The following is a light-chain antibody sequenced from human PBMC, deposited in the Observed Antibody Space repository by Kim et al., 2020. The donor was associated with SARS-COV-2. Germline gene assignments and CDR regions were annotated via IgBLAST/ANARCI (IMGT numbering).Light chain of an antibody. CDR3: QQRSNWPLT. CDR2: DTS. J-gene: IGKJ4*01. V-gene: IGKV3-11*01. Sequence: LSPGERAPRSCRASQSIGSQLGWYQQNPGQAPRLLIYDTSYRAGGIPARFSGSGSETDFILTISSLEPEDFAVYYCQQRSNWPLTFGGGTKVDIK. CDR1: QSIGSQ.